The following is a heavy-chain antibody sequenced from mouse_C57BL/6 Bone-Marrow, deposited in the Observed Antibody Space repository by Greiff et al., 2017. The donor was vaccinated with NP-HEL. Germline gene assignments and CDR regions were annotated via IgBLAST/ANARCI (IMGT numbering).Heavy chain of an antibody. CDR1: GYTFTSYW. CDR2: INPSNGGT. J-gene: IGHJ1*03. Sequence: QVQLQQPGPELAKPGASVKLSCKASGYTFTSYWMHWVKQRPGQGLEWIGNINPSNGGTNYNEKFKSKATLTVDKSSSTAYMQLSSLTSEDSAVYYCATWDGGDWYFDVWGTGTTVTVSS. D-gene: IGHD4-1*01. CDR3: ATWDGGDWYFDV. V-gene: IGHV1-53*01.